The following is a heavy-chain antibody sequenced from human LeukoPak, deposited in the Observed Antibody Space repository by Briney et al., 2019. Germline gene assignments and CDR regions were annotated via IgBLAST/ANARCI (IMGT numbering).Heavy chain of an antibody. CDR3: ARLFQGYGDY. CDR1: GFTVSSNY. V-gene: IGHV3-66*02. CDR2: IYSGGST. J-gene: IGHJ4*02. Sequence: PGGSLRLSCAATGFTVSSNYMSWVRQAPGKGLEWVSVIYSGGSTYYADSVKGRFTISRDNSKNTLYLQMNSLRAEDTAVYYYARLFQGYGDYWGQGTLVTVSS. D-gene: IGHD5-12*01.